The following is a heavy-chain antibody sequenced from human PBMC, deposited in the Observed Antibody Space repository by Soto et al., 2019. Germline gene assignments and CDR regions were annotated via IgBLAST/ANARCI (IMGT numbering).Heavy chain of an antibody. D-gene: IGHD2-2*01. CDR1: GFSFSSYA. V-gene: IGHV3-23*01. CDR3: AKEGGRIVVVPEDGMDV. J-gene: IGHJ6*02. CDR2: ISGSGGIT. Sequence: GCALRLSCAASGFSFSSYAMSWVRQAPGKGLEWVSAISGSGGITYYADSVKGRFTISRDNSKNTLYLQMNSLRAEDTAVYYCAKEGGRIVVVPEDGMDVWGQGTTVTASS.